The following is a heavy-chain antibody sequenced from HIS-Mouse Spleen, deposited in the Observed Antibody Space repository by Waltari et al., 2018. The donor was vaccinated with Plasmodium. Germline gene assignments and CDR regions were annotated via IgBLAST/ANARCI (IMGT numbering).Heavy chain of an antibody. CDR2: IWYDGSNK. V-gene: IGHV3-33*06. CDR1: GFTFSSYG. Sequence: QVQLVESGGGVVQPGRSLRLSCAASGFTFSSYGMPWVRQAPGKGMEWVAVIWYDGSNKYYADSVKGRFTISRDNSKNTLYLQMNSLRAEDTAVYYCAKCDYSNYYFDYWGQGTLVTVSS. D-gene: IGHD4-4*01. CDR3: AKCDYSNYYFDY. J-gene: IGHJ4*02.